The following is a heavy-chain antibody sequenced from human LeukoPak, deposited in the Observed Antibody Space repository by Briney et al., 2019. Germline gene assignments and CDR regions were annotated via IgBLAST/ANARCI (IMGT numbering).Heavy chain of an antibody. D-gene: IGHD2-2*01. CDR1: GYTFTSYY. CDR3: ARDPCSGTSCFDY. CDR2: INPSGGST. V-gene: IGHV1-46*01. Sequence: ASGKVSCKASGYTFTSYYMHWVRQAPGQGLEWMGIINPSGGSTSYAQKFQGRVTMTRDTSISTVYMQLNSLRSDDTAVYFCARDPCSGTSCFDYWGQGTLVTVSS. J-gene: IGHJ4*02.